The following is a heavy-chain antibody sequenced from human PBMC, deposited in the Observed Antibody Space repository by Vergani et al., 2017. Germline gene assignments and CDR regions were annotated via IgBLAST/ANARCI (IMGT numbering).Heavy chain of an antibody. V-gene: IGHV4-39*01. D-gene: IGHD4-23*01. J-gene: IGHJ5*02. Sequence: QLQLQESGPGLVKPSETLSLTCTVSGGSISSSSYYWGWIRQPPGKGLEWIGSIYYSGSTYYNPSLKSRVTISVDTSKNQFSLKLSSVTAADTAVYYCARSPDYGGNLDWFDPWGQGTLVTVSS. CDR3: ARSPDYGGNLDWFDP. CDR1: GGSISSSSYY. CDR2: IYYSGST.